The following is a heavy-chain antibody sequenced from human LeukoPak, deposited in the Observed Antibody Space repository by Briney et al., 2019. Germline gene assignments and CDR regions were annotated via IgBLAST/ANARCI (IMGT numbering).Heavy chain of an antibody. Sequence: SETLSLTCTVYGGSYGGSFSNYYWNWIRQSPGKGLEWIGEINLSGTTNYNPSLKSRVTISVDTSKNQFSLKLTSVTAADTAVYYCASVTDYYGSGSYYNFAHWFDPWGQGTLVTVSS. CDR1: GGSYGGSFSNYY. J-gene: IGHJ5*02. V-gene: IGHV4-34*01. CDR3: ASVTDYYGSGSYYNFAHWFDP. D-gene: IGHD3-10*01. CDR2: INLSGTT.